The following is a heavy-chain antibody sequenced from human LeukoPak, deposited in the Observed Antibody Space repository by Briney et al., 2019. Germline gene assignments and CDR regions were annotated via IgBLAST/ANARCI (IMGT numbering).Heavy chain of an antibody. J-gene: IGHJ3*02. CDR1: GFTFSSYS. CDR2: ISSSSSYI. Sequence: PGGSLRLSCAASGFTFSSYSMNWVRQAPGKGLEWVSSISSSSSYIYYADSVKGRFTISRDNAKNSLYLQMNSLRAEDTAVYYCARGRITIFGAAPVAAFDIWGQGTMVTVSS. CDR3: ARGRITIFGAAPVAAFDI. D-gene: IGHD3-3*01. V-gene: IGHV3-21*01.